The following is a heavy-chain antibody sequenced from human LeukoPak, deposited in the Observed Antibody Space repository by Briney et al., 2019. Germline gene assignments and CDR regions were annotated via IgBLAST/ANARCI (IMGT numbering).Heavy chain of an antibody. CDR1: GFTVSSNY. J-gene: IGHJ3*02. CDR2: IYSGGST. D-gene: IGHD1-26*01. CDR3: ARDRVGALLSGKNDAFDI. V-gene: IGHV3-53*04. Sequence: GGSLRLSCAASGFTVSSNYMSWVRQAPGKGLEWVSVIYSGGSTYYADSVKGRFTISRHNSKNTLYLQMNSLRAEDTAVYYCARDRVGALLSGKNDAFDIWGQGTMVTVSS.